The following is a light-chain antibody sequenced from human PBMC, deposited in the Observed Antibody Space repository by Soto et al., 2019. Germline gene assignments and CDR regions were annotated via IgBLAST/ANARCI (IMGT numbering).Light chain of an antibody. CDR3: QSYDSSLSVAYV. Sequence: VLTQPPSVSGAPGQRVTISCTGSSSNIGAGYDVHWYQQLPGTAPKLLIYGNSNRPSGVPDRFSGSKSGTSASLAITGLQAEDEADYYCQSYDSSLSVAYVFGTGTKVTVL. J-gene: IGLJ1*01. V-gene: IGLV1-40*01. CDR2: GNS. CDR1: SSNIGAGYD.